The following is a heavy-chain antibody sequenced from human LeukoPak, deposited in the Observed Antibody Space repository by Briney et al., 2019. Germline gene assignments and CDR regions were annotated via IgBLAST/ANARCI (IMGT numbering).Heavy chain of an antibody. J-gene: IGHJ3*02. D-gene: IGHD3-22*01. CDR3: ARGGDYYDSSGYYDDAFDI. Sequence: ASVKLSCKASGYTFTGYYIHWVRQAPGQGLEWMGWINPKSGGTNYAQKFQGRVTMTRDTSINTAYMELSRLRSGDTVLYYCARGGDYYDSSGYYDDAFDIWGQGTMVTVSS. CDR2: INPKSGGT. V-gene: IGHV1-2*02. CDR1: GYTFTGYY.